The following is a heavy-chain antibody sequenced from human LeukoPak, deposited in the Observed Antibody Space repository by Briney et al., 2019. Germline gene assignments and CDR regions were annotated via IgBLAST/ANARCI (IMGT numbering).Heavy chain of an antibody. V-gene: IGHV1-3*01. CDR2: INAGNGNT. J-gene: IGHJ4*02. D-gene: IGHD2-2*01. Sequence: GASVKVSCTASGYTFTSYAMHWVRQAPGQRLEWMGWINAGNGNTKYSQKFQGRVTITRDTSASTAYMELSSLRSEDTAVYYCALRGIVPAALEFDYWGQGTLVTVSS. CDR1: GYTFTSYA. CDR3: ALRGIVPAALEFDY.